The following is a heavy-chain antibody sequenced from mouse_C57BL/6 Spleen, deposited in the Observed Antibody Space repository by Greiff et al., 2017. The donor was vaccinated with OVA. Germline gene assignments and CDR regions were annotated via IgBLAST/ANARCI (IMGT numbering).Heavy chain of an antibody. CDR3: AGGGLRRGFSY. J-gene: IGHJ3*01. CDR2: IDPSDSYT. CDR1: GYTFTSYW. V-gene: IGHV1-69*01. Sequence: VQLQQPGAELVMPGASVKLSCKASGYTFTSYWMHWVKQRPGQGLEWIGEIDPSDSYTNYHQKFKGKSTLTVDKSSSTAYMQLSSLTSEDSAVYYCAGGGLRRGFSYWGQGTLVTVSA. D-gene: IGHD2-4*01.